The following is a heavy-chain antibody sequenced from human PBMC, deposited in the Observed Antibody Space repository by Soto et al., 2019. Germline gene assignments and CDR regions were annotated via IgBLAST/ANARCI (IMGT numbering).Heavy chain of an antibody. J-gene: IGHJ4*02. D-gene: IGHD5-18*01. V-gene: IGHV3-74*01. CDR1: GFTFSSYW. CDR2: INSDGSST. Sequence: EVQPVESGGGLVQPGGSLRLSCAASGFTFSSYWMHWVRQAPGKGLVWVSRINSDGSSTSYADSVKGRFTISRDNAKNTLYLQMNSLRAEDTAVYYCARGGGYSYGYIDYWGQGTLVTVSS. CDR3: ARGGGYSYGYIDY.